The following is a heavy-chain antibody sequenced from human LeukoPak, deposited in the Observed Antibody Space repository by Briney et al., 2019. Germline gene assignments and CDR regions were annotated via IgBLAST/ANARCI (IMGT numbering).Heavy chain of an antibody. CDR1: GFIFSTHG. CDR3: AKDRHFYGAGTYYNLDY. Sequence: PGGSLRLSCAASGFIFSTHGIHWVRQAPGKGLEWVSLISYDGSKKYYADSVKGRFTISRDNSKSTLYLQLNSLRAEDTAVYYCAKDRHFYGAGTYYNLDYWGQGTLVTVSS. D-gene: IGHD3-10*01. V-gene: IGHV3-30*18. CDR2: ISYDGSKK. J-gene: IGHJ4*02.